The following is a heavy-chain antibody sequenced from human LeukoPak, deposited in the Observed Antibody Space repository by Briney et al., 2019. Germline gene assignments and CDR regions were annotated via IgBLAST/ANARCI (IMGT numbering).Heavy chain of an antibody. V-gene: IGHV1-8*03. Sequence: ASVKVSCKASGYTFTSYDINWVRQTTGQGLEWMGWMNPNSGNTGYAQKFQGRVTITRNTSISTAYMELSSLRSEDTAVYYCARGRYCSGGSCYFLYYYYYYMDVWGKGTTVTVSS. D-gene: IGHD2-15*01. CDR3: ARGRYCSGGSCYFLYYYYYYMDV. J-gene: IGHJ6*03. CDR1: GYTFTSYD. CDR2: MNPNSGNT.